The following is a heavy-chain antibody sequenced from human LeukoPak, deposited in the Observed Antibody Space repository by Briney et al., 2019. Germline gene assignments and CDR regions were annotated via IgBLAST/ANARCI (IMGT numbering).Heavy chain of an antibody. D-gene: IGHD7-27*01. CDR3: ARDYRTGFDY. J-gene: IGHJ4*02. V-gene: IGHV4-34*01. CDR2: INHSGST. Sequence: SETLSLTCAVYGGSFSGYYWSWIRQPPGKGLEWIGEINHSGSTNYNPSLKSRVTISVDTSKNQFSLKLSSVTAADTAVYYCARDYRTGFDYWGQGTLVTVSS. CDR1: GGSFSGYY.